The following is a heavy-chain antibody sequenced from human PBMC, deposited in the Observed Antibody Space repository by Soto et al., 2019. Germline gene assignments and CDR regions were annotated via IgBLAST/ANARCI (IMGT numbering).Heavy chain of an antibody. V-gene: IGHV3-53*01. D-gene: IGHD3-10*01. CDR1: GFTFSSNY. CDR2: IYSGGST. CDR3: ARHRGMLDEAGPLPH. Sequence: GGALRVSCAASGFTFSSNYMSWVRQTPGKGLEWVQVIYSGGSTYYADSVKGRFTISRDNSKNTLYLQMNSLRAEDTAVYYCARHRGMLDEAGPLPHWGHGTLVTVAS. J-gene: IGHJ1*01.